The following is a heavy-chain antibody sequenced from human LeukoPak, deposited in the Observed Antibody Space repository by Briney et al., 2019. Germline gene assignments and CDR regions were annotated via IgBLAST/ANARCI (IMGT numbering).Heavy chain of an antibody. D-gene: IGHD2-15*01. Sequence: GGSLRLSCAASGFTFSSYSMNWVRQVPGKGLEWVSSISSSSSYIYYADSVKGRFTIARDNAKNSLYLQRNSLRAEDTAVYYCARDLRKYCSGGSCYYDASDIWGQGTMVTVSS. CDR3: ARDLRKYCSGGSCYYDASDI. J-gene: IGHJ3*02. CDR1: GFTFSSYS. CDR2: ISSSSSYI. V-gene: IGHV3-21*01.